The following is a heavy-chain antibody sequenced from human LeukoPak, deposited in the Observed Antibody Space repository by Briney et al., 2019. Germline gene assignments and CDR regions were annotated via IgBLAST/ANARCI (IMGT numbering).Heavy chain of an antibody. V-gene: IGHV4-34*01. D-gene: IGHD3-16*02. CDR3: ARHERRYDYVWGSYRWESFDY. Sequence: PSETLSLTCAVYGGSFSGYYWSWIRQPPGKGLEWIGEINHSGSINYNPSLKSRVTISVDTSKNQFSLKLSSVTAADTAVYYCARHERRYDYVWGSYRWESFDYWGQGTLVTVSS. J-gene: IGHJ4*02. CDR2: INHSGSI. CDR1: GGSFSGYY.